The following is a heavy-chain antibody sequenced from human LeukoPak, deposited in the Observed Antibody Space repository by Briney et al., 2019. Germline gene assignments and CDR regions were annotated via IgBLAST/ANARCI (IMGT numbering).Heavy chain of an antibody. D-gene: IGHD7-27*01. J-gene: IGHJ4*02. V-gene: IGHV3-20*04. CDR1: QFTFGDYG. CDR2: ISWNGDEN. Sequence: GGSLRLSCAASQFTFGDYGMVWVRQAPGKGLEWVSGISWNGDENTYADSVKGGFTISREDAKNSLYLQMNSLRAEDTALYYCARDNWGPDHWGQGTLVTVSS. CDR3: ARDNWGPDH.